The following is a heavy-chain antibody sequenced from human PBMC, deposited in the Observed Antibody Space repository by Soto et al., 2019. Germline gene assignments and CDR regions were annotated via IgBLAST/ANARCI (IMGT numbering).Heavy chain of an antibody. CDR3: ARAASGASRAY. V-gene: IGHV3-7*01. Sequence: EVQLVQSGGDLDQPGGSLKLSCAASGFSFVTYWMSWVRQAPGKGLEWVATIKGDGSEKYYVDSVQGRFTISRDNGRNSLYLQLNSLRAEDTAVYYCARAASGASRAYWGQGTLVTVSS. CDR2: IKGDGSEK. CDR1: GFSFVTYW. D-gene: IGHD2-15*01. J-gene: IGHJ4*02.